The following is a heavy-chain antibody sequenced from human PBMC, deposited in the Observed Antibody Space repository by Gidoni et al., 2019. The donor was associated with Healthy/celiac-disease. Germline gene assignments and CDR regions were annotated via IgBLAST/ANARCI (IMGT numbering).Heavy chain of an antibody. CDR2: ISSDGGST. D-gene: IGHD1-26*01. J-gene: IGHJ4*02. CDR3: VKGRSGSYYDILDY. V-gene: IGHV3-64D*06. Sequence: EVQLVEYGGGLVQPGGPLGLSCSAAGFTFRSYAMDWVRHAPGKGLEYVSAISSDGGSTYYADSVKGRFTISRDNSKNTLYLQMSSLRAEDTAVYYCVKGRSGSYYDILDYWGQGTLVTVSS. CDR1: GFTFRSYA.